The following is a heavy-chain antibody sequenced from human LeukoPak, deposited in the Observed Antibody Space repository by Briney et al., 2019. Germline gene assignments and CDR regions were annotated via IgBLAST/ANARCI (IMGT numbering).Heavy chain of an antibody. CDR2: IYHSGST. CDR1: GYSISSGYY. V-gene: IGHV4-38-2*02. CDR3: ARDGGDGYNLGAFDI. D-gene: IGHD5-24*01. Sequence: SETLSLTCTVSGYSISSGYYWGWIRQPPGKGLEWIGSIYHSGSTYYNPSLKSRVTISVDTSKNQFSLKLSSVTAADTAVYYCARDGGDGYNLGAFDIWGQGTMVTVSS. J-gene: IGHJ3*02.